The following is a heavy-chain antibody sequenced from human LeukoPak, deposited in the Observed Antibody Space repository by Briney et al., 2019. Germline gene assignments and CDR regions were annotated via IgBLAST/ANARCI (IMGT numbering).Heavy chain of an antibody. V-gene: IGHV4-4*02. CDR3: ARGSDVLRFLEWLLSGNWFDP. D-gene: IGHD3-3*01. CDR2: INHSGST. CDR1: GGSISSSNW. J-gene: IGHJ5*02. Sequence: TSETLSLTCAVSGGSISSSNWWSWIRQPPGRGLEWIGEINHSGSTNYNPSLKSRVTISVDTSKNQFSLKLSSVTAADTAVYYCARGSDVLRFLEWLLSGNWFDPWGQGTLVTVSS.